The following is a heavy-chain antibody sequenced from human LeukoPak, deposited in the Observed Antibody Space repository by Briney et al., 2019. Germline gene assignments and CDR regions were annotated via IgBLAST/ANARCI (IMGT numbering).Heavy chain of an antibody. J-gene: IGHJ3*02. CDR3: ASIAAADPRGRAFDI. D-gene: IGHD6-13*01. CDR1: GYSFSNYW. CDR2: IYPGDSDT. Sequence: GESLKISCKGSGYSFSNYWIGWVRQMPGKGLEWMGIIYPGDSDTRYSPSFQGQVTISADKSISTAYLQWSSLKASDTAMYYCASIAAADPRGRAFDIWGQGTMVTVSS. V-gene: IGHV5-51*01.